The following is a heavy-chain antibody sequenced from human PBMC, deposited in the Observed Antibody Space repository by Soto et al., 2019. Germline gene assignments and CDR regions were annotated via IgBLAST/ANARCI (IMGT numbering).Heavy chain of an antibody. Sequence: QVQLQQWGAGLLKPSETLSLTCAVYGGSFSGYYWSWIRQPPGKGLEWIGEINHSGSTNYNPSLKGRVTISVDTSKNQCSLKLSSVTAADTAVYYCATRPVTGSYAFDIWGQGTMVTVSS. CDR3: ATRPVTGSYAFDI. CDR1: GGSFSGYY. J-gene: IGHJ3*02. D-gene: IGHD2-15*01. CDR2: INHSGST. V-gene: IGHV4-34*01.